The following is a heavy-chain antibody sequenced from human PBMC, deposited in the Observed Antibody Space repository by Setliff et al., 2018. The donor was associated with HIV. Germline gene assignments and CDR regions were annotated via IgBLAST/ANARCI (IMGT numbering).Heavy chain of an antibody. CDR3: ARHEGYNDFLTGYFRYKWYDP. CDR1: GGSIASSTHY. CDR2: VYYNGAT. V-gene: IGHV4-39*01. J-gene: IGHJ5*02. D-gene: IGHD3-9*01. Sequence: SETLSLTCTVSGGSIASSTHYWAWIRQPPGKGLEWIGSVYYNGATDHNPSLKSRVTISIDTSNQQFSLKLSSVTAADTAVYYCARHEGYNDFLTGYFRYKWYDPWGQGTLVTVSS.